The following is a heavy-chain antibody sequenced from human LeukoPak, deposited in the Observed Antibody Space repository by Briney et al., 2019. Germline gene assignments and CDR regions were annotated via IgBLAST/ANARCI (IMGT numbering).Heavy chain of an antibody. D-gene: IGHD2-2*01. CDR3: ARGCSSTSCSDY. Sequence: GRSLRLSCAASGSTFSSYGTHWARHPPGKGLGWVAVIWYDGSNKYYADSVKGRFTISRDNSKNTLYLQMNSLRAEDTGVYYCARGCSSTSCSDYWGKGTLVTVSS. CDR1: GSTFSSYG. CDR2: IWYDGSNK. V-gene: IGHV3-33*01. J-gene: IGHJ4*02.